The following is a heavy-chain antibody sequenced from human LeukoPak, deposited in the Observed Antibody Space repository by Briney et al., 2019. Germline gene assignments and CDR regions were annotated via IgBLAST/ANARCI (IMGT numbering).Heavy chain of an antibody. Sequence: GGSLRLSCAASGFTFSSYSMNWVRQAPGKGLEWVSSISSSSSYIYYADSVKGRFTISRDNAKNSLYLQMNSLRAEDTAVYYCARVETTTVISETYYYYYYMDVWGKGTTVTVSS. D-gene: IGHD4-11*01. CDR1: GFTFSSYS. CDR3: ARVETTTVISETYYYYYYMDV. J-gene: IGHJ6*03. CDR2: ISSSSSYI. V-gene: IGHV3-21*04.